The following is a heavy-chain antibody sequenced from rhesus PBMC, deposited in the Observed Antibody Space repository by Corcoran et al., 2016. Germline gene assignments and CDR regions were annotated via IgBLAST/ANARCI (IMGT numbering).Heavy chain of an antibody. D-gene: IGHD3-16*01. CDR2: IKGNRGSN. V-gene: IGHV4-80*01. CDR1: GASISSNW. CDR3: ARDSTTIVVVITLNGGDV. J-gene: IGHJ5-1*01. Sequence: QLQLQESGPGLVKPSETLSLTCTVSGASISSNWWSWFLQPPGKGLEWIWEIKGNRGSNNSNHSLKSRVTSAKDASKNQFSMKLSAGTAADTAVYYCARDSTTIVVVITLNGGDVWGPGVLVTVSS.